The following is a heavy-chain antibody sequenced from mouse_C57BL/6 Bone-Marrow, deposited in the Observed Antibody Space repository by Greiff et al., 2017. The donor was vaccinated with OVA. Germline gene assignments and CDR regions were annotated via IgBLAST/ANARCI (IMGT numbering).Heavy chain of an antibody. CDR3: ARGGTVVETDYYAMDY. V-gene: IGHV1-69*01. Sequence: VQLQQPGAELVMPGASVKLSCKASGYTFTSYWMHWVKQRPGQGLEWIGEIDPSDSYTNYNQKFKGKSTLTVDKSSSTAYMQLSSLTSEDSAVYYCARGGTVVETDYYAMDYWGQGTSVTVSS. CDR2: IDPSDSYT. J-gene: IGHJ4*01. CDR1: GYTFTSYW. D-gene: IGHD1-1*01.